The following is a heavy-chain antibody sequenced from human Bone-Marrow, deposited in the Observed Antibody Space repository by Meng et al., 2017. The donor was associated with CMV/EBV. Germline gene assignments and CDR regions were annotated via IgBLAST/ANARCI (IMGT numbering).Heavy chain of an antibody. Sequence: GESLKISCAASGFTFSSHCMSWVRQAPGKGLEWVANIKQDGSEKYYVDSVKGRFTISRDNAKNSLHLQMNSLRAEDTAVYYCARGQDDFWSGYYTFWGQGTLVTVSS. CDR2: IKQDGSEK. CDR1: GFTFSSHC. CDR3: ARGQDDFWSGYYTF. D-gene: IGHD3-3*01. J-gene: IGHJ4*02. V-gene: IGHV3-7*01.